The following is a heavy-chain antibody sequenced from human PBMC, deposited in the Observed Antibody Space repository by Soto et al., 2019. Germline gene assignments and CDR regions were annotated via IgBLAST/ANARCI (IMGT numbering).Heavy chain of an antibody. CDR3: ARQSGNGLFDS. J-gene: IGHJ4*02. D-gene: IGHD2-8*01. Sequence: QVQLLQSGAELKKPGASMKISCKTSGYTFSTYGLSCVRQAPGQGLHWVGWISGYTGNTNYAQKFQDRVIMTTDTSTSTAYLELRSLRSDDTALYYCARQSGNGLFDSWGQGTLVTVSS. CDR1: GYTFSTYG. CDR2: ISGYTGNT. V-gene: IGHV1-18*01.